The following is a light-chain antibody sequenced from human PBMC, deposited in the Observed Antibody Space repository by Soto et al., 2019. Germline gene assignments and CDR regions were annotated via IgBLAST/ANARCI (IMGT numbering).Light chain of an antibody. CDR1: QTISSW. CDR3: QQYHTSSIT. Sequence: DVGISQSPSTLSASIGDRVTITCRASQTISSWLAWYQQKPGKAPNLLIYDASTLERGVPSRFSGTGSGTEFTPTIDRLQPDDFATYYCQQYHTSSITFAQGTRLEIK. V-gene: IGKV1-5*01. CDR2: DAS. J-gene: IGKJ5*01.